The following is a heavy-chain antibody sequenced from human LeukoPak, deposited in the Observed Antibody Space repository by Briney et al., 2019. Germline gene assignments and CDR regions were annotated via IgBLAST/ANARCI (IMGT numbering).Heavy chain of an antibody. CDR3: ARDPGYCSSTSCSGAYYGMDV. J-gene: IGHJ6*02. CDR1: GYTFTSYA. V-gene: IGHV7-4-1*02. CDR2: INTNTGNP. D-gene: IGHD2-2*01. Sequence: ASVKVSCKASGYTFTSYAMNWERQAPGQGLEWMGWINTNTGNPTYAQGFTGRFVFSLDTSVSTAYLQISSLKAEDTAVYYCARDPGYCSSTSCSGAYYGMDVWGQGTTVTVSS.